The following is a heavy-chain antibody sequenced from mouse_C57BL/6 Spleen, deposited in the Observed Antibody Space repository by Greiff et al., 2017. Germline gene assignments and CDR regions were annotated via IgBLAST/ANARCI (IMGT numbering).Heavy chain of an antibody. D-gene: IGHD2-4*01. J-gene: IGHJ4*01. CDR3: ARVPYDYDGGYAMDY. V-gene: IGHV5-16*01. CDR2: INYDGSST. Sequence: EVHLVESEGGLVQPGSSMKLSCTASGFTFSDYYMAWVRQVPEKGLEWVANINYDGSSTYYLDSLKSRFIISRDNAKNILYLQMSSLKSEDTATYYCARVPYDYDGGYAMDYWGQGTSVTVSS. CDR1: GFTFSDYY.